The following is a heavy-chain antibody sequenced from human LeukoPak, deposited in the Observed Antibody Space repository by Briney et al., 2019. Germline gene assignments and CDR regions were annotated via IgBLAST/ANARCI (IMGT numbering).Heavy chain of an antibody. CDR1: GFTFSNYW. V-gene: IGHV3-74*01. Sequence: RPGGSLRLSCAASGFTFSNYWMHRVRQAPGKGLVWVSRIHSDGSSTTSADSVKGRFTISRDNAENTLYLQMNSLRAEDTAVYFCARGGGLDVWGQGATVTVSS. D-gene: IGHD3-16*01. CDR2: IHSDGSST. CDR3: ARGGGLDV. J-gene: IGHJ6*02.